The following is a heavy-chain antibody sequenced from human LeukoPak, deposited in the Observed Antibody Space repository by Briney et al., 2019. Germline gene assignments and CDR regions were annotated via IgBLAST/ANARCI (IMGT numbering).Heavy chain of an antibody. J-gene: IGHJ3*02. CDR2: IYSGGST. Sequence: GGSLRLSCAASGFTVSSSYMSWVRQAPGKGLEWVSVIYSGGSTYYADSVKGRFTISRDNSKNTLYLQMNSLRAEDTAVYYCARDWGSGTYCSGGSCYEAGAFDIWGQGTMVTVSS. D-gene: IGHD2-15*01. CDR1: GFTVSSSY. CDR3: ARDWGSGTYCSGGSCYEAGAFDI. V-gene: IGHV3-66*01.